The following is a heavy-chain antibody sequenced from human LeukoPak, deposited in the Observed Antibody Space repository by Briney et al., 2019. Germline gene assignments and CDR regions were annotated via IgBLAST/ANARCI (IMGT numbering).Heavy chain of an antibody. CDR2: MSGSGGST. CDR3: AKDRPFDY. CDR1: VFTQSSYS. Sequence: GASLRLSFAASVFTQSSYSTSWARRARGEGVEWVSAMSGSGGSTYYAVSVKGRFTISRDNSKNTLYLQMSSLRAEDTAVYYCAKDRPFDYWGQGTLVTVSS. J-gene: IGHJ4*02. V-gene: IGHV3-23*01.